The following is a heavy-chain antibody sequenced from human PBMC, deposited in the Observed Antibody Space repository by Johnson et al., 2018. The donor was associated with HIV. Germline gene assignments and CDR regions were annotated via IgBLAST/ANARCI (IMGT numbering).Heavy chain of an antibody. Sequence: VQLVESGGGVVQPGRSLRLSCAASGFTFSSYAMHWVRQAPGKGLEWVAVISYDGSYQYYADSAKGRFTISRDNSKNTLYLQMNSLRAEDTAVYYCAREPSIAAAGGDGAFDMWGQGTMVTVSS. D-gene: IGHD6-13*01. J-gene: IGHJ3*02. V-gene: IGHV3-30*04. CDR1: GFTFSSYA. CDR2: ISYDGSYQ. CDR3: AREPSIAAAGGDGAFDM.